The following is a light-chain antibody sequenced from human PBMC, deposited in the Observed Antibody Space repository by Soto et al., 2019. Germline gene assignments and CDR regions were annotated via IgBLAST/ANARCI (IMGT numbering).Light chain of an antibody. CDR2: VAS. J-gene: IGKJ5*01. CDR3: QQLCRFPPT. CDR1: QGISNY. V-gene: IGKV1-9*01. Sequence: DIQLTQSPSFLSASVGDRVTITCRASQGISNYWAWYQQKPGKAPNLLIYVASTLQSGVPSRFSGSGSGTEFTLRIRRLQPDDLSTYYCQQLCRFPPTFGQGTRLEIK.